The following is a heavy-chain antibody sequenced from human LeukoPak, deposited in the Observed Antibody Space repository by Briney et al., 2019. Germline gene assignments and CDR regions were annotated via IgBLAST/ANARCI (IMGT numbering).Heavy chain of an antibody. J-gene: IGHJ4*02. CDR1: GYTFTSYG. V-gene: IGHV1-18*04. CDR3: ARGPTPPYCSSTSCYYNDY. CDR2: ISAYNGNT. D-gene: IGHD2-2*01. Sequence: ASVKVSCEASGYTFTSYGISWVRQAPGQGLEWMGWISAYNGNTNYAQKLQGRVTMTTDTSTSTAYMELRSLRSDDTAVYYCARGPTPPYCSSTSCYYNDYWGQGTLVTVSS.